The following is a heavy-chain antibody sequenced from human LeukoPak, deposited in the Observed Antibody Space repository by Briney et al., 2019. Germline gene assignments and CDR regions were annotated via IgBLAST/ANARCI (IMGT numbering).Heavy chain of an antibody. Sequence: GGSLRLSCAASGFTFSSYGMHWVRQAPGKGLEWVAVIWYDGSNKYYADSVKGRFTISRDNAKSTLYLQMNSLRDGDTAVYFCARDSPQCTGGYCYFVSWGQGTLVTVSS. V-gene: IGHV3-33*01. CDR3: ARDSPQCTGGYCYFVS. CDR2: IWYDGSNK. J-gene: IGHJ4*02. D-gene: IGHD2-8*02. CDR1: GFTFSSYG.